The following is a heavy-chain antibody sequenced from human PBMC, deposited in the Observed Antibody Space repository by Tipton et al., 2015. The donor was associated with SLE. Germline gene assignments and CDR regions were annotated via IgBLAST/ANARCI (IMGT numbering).Heavy chain of an antibody. CDR1: GGTFSSYG. V-gene: IGHV1-69*05. CDR3: SSCARGVVVGIYASYVAV. D-gene: IGHD1-26*01. J-gene: IGHJ6*03. Sequence: QSGAEVKKPGASVKVSCKASGGTFSSYGISWVRQAPGQGLEWMGGIITIFGTADYAQKFQGRVTITTDESTSTAYMELRSLRSEDTAVYYCSSCARGVVVGIYASYVAVWGKGNTVMVSS. CDR2: IITIFGTA.